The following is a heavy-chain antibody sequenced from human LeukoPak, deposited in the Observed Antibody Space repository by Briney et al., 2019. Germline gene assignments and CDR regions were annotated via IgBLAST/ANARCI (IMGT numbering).Heavy chain of an antibody. CDR2: IYYSGST. J-gene: IGHJ5*02. CDR1: GGSISSHY. D-gene: IGHD1-7*01. Sequence: SETLSLTCTVSGGSISSHYWSWIRQPPGKGLEWIGYIYYSGSTNYNPSLKSRVTISVDTSKNQFSLKLSSVTAADTAVYYCARAPEDWNYFSWFDPWGQGTLVTVSS. CDR3: ARAPEDWNYFSWFDP. V-gene: IGHV4-59*11.